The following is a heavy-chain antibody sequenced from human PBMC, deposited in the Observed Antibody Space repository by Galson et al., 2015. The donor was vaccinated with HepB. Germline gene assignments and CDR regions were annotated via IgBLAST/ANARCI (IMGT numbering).Heavy chain of an antibody. CDR2: ISGSGGNT. CDR3: AKGSWFGEFGFDY. D-gene: IGHD3-10*01. CDR1: GFIFTSYA. J-gene: IGHJ4*02. V-gene: IGHV3-23*01. Sequence: SLRLSCAASGFIFTSYAISWVRQAPGKGLEWVSTISGSGGNTYYADSVKGRFTISRDNSKNTLYAQMNSLRAEDTAVYYCAKGSWFGEFGFDYWGQGTLVTVSS.